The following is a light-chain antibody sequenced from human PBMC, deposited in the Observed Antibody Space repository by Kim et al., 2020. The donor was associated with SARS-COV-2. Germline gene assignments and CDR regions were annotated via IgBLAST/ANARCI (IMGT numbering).Light chain of an antibody. Sequence: EIVLTQSPGTLSLSPGERATLSCRASQSVSSSYLAWYQQKPGQAPRLLIYGASSRATGIPVRFSGSGSGTDFTLTISRLEPEDFAVYYCQQYASSPLTFGGGTKVDIK. CDR3: QQYASSPLT. CDR2: GAS. V-gene: IGKV3-20*01. CDR1: QSVSSSY. J-gene: IGKJ4*01.